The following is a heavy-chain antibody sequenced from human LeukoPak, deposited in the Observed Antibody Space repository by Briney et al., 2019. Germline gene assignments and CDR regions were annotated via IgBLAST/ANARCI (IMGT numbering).Heavy chain of an antibody. CDR1: GGSISSSSYY. CDR3: ARALGYCSSTSCYEGPYYYYYMGV. Sequence: SETLSLTCTVSGGSISSSSYYWGWIRQPPGKGLEWIGRIYTSGSTNYNPSLKSRVTMSVDTSKNQFSLKLSSVTAADTAVYYCARALGYCSSTSCYEGPYYYYYMGVWGKGTTVTISS. CDR2: IYTSGST. J-gene: IGHJ6*03. D-gene: IGHD2-2*01. V-gene: IGHV4-61*05.